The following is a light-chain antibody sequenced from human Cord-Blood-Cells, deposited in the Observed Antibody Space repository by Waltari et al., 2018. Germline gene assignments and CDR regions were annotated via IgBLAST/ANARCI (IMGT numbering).Light chain of an antibody. CDR2: EGS. V-gene: IGLV2-23*01. CDR1: SSDVGSYNL. J-gene: IGLJ1*01. Sequence: QSALTQPASVSGSPGQSITISCTGTSSDVGSYNLVPWYQQHPGKAPKRMIYEGSKRPSGVSNRFSGSKSGNTASLTSSGLQAEDEADYYCCSYAGSSTYVFGTGTKVTVL. CDR3: CSYAGSSTYV.